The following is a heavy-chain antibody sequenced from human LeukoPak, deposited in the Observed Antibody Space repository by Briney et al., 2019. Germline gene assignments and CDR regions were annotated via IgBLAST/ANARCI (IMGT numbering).Heavy chain of an antibody. V-gene: IGHV3-30-3*01. D-gene: IGHD3-16*01. CDR3: AREELGSSLGFDP. Sequence: PGGSLRLSCAASGFTFGSYAMSWVRQPPGKGLEWVAVISFDGSNKYYADSVKGRFTISRDNSKNTLYLQMNSLRAEDTAVYYCAREELGSSLGFDPWGQGALVTVSS. CDR1: GFTFGSYA. J-gene: IGHJ5*02. CDR2: ISFDGSNK.